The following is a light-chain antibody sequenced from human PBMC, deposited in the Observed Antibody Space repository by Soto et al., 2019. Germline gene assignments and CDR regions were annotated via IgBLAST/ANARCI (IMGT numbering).Light chain of an antibody. V-gene: IGLV1-40*01. J-gene: IGLJ3*02. Sequence: QSVLTQPPSVSGAPGQRVTISCTGSSSNIGADYDVHWYQHLPGTAPKLLIYGHTNRPSGVPDRFSGSKSGTSASLAITGLQAEDEADYYCQSYDSRLSGVVFGGGTKLTVL. CDR3: QSYDSRLSGVV. CDR1: SSNIGADYD. CDR2: GHT.